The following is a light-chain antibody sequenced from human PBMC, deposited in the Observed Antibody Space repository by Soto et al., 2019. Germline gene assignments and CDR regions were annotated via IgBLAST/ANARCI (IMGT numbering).Light chain of an antibody. CDR2: DVS. CDR1: SSDVGGYNY. V-gene: IGLV2-14*01. Sequence: QSVLTQPASVSGSPGQSITISCTGTSSDVGGYNYVSWYQQHPGKAPKLMIYDVSNRPSGVSNRFSGSKSGNTASLTISGLQAEDEADYYCSSHTSISTHVFGTGTKVTVL. CDR3: SSHTSISTHV. J-gene: IGLJ1*01.